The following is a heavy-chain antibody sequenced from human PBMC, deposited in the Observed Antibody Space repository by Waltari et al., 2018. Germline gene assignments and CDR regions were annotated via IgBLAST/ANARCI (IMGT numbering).Heavy chain of an antibody. CDR1: GFTFSSYA. Sequence: QVQLVESGGGVVQPGRSLRLSCAASGFTFSSYAMHWVRQAPGKGLEWVAVISYDGSNKYYADSVKGRFTISRDNSKNRLYLQMNSLRAEDTAVYYCARESPYGMDVWGQGTTVTVSS. CDR2: ISYDGSNK. J-gene: IGHJ6*02. V-gene: IGHV3-30-3*01. CDR3: ARESPYGMDV.